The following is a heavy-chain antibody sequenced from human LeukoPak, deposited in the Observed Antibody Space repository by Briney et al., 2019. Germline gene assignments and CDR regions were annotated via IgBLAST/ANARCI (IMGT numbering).Heavy chain of an antibody. CDR1: GYTFTGYY. J-gene: IGHJ4*02. Sequence: ASVKVSCKASGYTFTGYYMHWVRQAPGQGLEWMGWINPNSGGTNYAQKFQGRVTMTRDTSISTAYMELSRLRSDDTAVYYCARDGSGYSSGWCDYWGQGTLVTVSS. D-gene: IGHD6-19*01. V-gene: IGHV1-2*02. CDR3: ARDGSGYSSGWCDY. CDR2: INPNSGGT.